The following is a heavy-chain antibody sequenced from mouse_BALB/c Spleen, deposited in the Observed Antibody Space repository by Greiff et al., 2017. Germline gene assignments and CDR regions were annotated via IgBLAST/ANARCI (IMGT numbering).Heavy chain of an antibody. CDR2: ISNGGGST. J-gene: IGHJ4*01. CDR3: ARYYDYDVGAMDY. D-gene: IGHD2-4*01. CDR1: GFTFSSYT. Sequence: EVQVVESGGGLVQPGGSLKLSCAASGFTFSSYTMSWVRQTPEKRLEWVAYISNGGGSTYYPDTVKGRFTISRDNAKNTLYLQMSSLKSEDTAMYYCARYYDYDVGAMDYWGQGTSVTVSS. V-gene: IGHV5-12-2*01.